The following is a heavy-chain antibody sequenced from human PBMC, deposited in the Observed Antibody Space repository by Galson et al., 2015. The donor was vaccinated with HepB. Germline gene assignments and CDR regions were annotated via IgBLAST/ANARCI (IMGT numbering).Heavy chain of an antibody. D-gene: IGHD2-15*01. CDR2: FIPMLGTT. V-gene: IGHV1-69*13. CDR1: GGTFNTYS. J-gene: IGHJ6*03. CDR3: ARGSWALGVVARNDYYYMEV. Sequence: SVKVSCKASGGTFNTYSISWVRLAPGQGLEWMGGFIPMLGTTDYAPKFQGRVTITADASTNTAYMELSSLGAEDTAVYYCARGSWALGVVARNDYYYMEVWGKGTTVTVSS.